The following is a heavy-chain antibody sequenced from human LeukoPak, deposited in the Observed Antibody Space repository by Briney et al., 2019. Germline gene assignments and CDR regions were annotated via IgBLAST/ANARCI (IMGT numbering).Heavy chain of an antibody. Sequence: PGGSLRLSCAASGFTFSSYAMSWVRQAPGKGLEWVSAISGSGGSTYYADSVKGRFTISRDNSKNTLYLQMNSLRAEDTALYYCAKRGGSGSYYFSAAFDIWGQGTMVPVSS. CDR2: ISGSGGST. J-gene: IGHJ3*02. CDR1: GFTFSSYA. V-gene: IGHV3-23*01. D-gene: IGHD3-10*01. CDR3: AKRGGSGSYYFSAAFDI.